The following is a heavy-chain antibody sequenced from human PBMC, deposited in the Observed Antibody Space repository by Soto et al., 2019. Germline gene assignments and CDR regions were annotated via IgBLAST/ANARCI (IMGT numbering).Heavy chain of an antibody. J-gene: IGHJ6*03. V-gene: IGHV1-69*02. D-gene: IGHD3-9*01. Sequence: QVQLVQSGAEVKKPGSSVKVSCKASGGTFSSYTISWVRQAPGQGLEWMGRIIPILGIANYAQKFQGRVTITADKSTSTAYMELSSLRSEDTAVYYCARRADQDDSCYDIFDYYYMDVWGKGTTVTVSS. CDR2: IIPILGIA. CDR3: ARRADQDDSCYDIFDYYYMDV. CDR1: GGTFSSYT.